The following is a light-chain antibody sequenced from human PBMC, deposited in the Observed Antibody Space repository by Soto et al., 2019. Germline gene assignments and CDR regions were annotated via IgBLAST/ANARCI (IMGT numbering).Light chain of an antibody. CDR1: QSTSTW. J-gene: IGKJ4*01. Sequence: DIQMTQSPSTLSASVGDRVTITCRASQSTSTWLAWFQQKPGKAPNLLIYKASSLESGVPSRFSGSGSGTEFTLTISTLQPDDFATYSCQQSNSSPLTFGGGTKVEIK. V-gene: IGKV1-5*03. CDR2: KAS. CDR3: QQSNSSPLT.